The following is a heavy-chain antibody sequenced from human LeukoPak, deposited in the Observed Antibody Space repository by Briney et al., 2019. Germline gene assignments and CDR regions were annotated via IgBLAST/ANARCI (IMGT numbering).Heavy chain of an antibody. D-gene: IGHD3-10*01. CDR1: GDFITASY. V-gene: IGHV4-59*04. Sequence: PSETLSLTCTVSGDFITASYWSWIRQPPGKGLEWIGNIYYSGITDYTPSLKSRVTISLDTSKNQFSLKLSSVTAADTAVYYCARLSPMVRGVSYYYYYMDVWGKGTTVTISS. CDR2: IYYSGIT. CDR3: ARLSPMVRGVSYYYYYMDV. J-gene: IGHJ6*03.